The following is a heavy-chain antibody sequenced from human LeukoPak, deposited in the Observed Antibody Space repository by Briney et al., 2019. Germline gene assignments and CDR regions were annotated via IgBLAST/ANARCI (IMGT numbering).Heavy chain of an antibody. CDR1: GVSINSYY. D-gene: IGHD3-10*01. Sequence: SETLSLTCTVSGVSINSYYWSWIRQTPGKGLEWIGYIYYSGSTNYNPSLKSRVTISVDTSKNQFSLKLSSVTAADTAVYYCARDSLVRVWGQGTLVTVSS. CDR3: ARDSLVRV. J-gene: IGHJ4*02. CDR2: IYYSGST. V-gene: IGHV4-59*01.